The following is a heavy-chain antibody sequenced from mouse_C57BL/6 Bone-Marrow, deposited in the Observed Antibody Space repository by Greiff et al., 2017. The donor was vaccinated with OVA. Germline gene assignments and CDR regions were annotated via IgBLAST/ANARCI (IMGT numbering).Heavy chain of an antibody. D-gene: IGHD2-2*01. V-gene: IGHV14-1*01. J-gene: IGHJ4*01. CDR2: IDPEDGDT. Sequence: VQLKESGAELVRPGASVKLSCTASGFNINDYYMHWVKQRPEQGLEWIGRIDPEDGDTEYAPKFQGKATMTADTSSNTAYLQLSSLTSEDTAVYYSTTGAMVTTVAMDYWGQGTSVTVSS. CDR1: GFNINDYY. CDR3: TTGAMVTTVAMDY.